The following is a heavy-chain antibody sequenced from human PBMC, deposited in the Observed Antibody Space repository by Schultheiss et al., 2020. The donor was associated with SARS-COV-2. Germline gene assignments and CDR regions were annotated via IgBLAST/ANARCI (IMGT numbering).Heavy chain of an antibody. D-gene: IGHD3-22*01. V-gene: IGHV4-4*07. CDR1: VGSISSYY. J-gene: IGHJ5*02. CDR3: ARRDSSAWASWFDP. CDR2: IYTSGST. Sequence: SETLSLTCTVSVGSISSYYWSWIRQPAGKGLEWIGRIYTSGSTNYNPSLKSRVTMSVDTSKNQFSLKLSSVTAADTAVYYCARRDSSAWASWFDPWGQGTLVTVSS.